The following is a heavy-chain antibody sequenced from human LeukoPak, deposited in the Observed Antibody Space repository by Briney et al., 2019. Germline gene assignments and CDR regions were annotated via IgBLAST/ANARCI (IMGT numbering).Heavy chain of an antibody. V-gene: IGHV3-21*01. J-gene: IGHJ5*02. CDR2: ISGSSSYM. Sequence: GGSLRLSCAASGFTFSTYTMNWVRQAPGKGLEWVSSISGSSSYMYYADSVKGRFTISRDNAKNSLYLQTNSLRAEDTAVYYCARGVATNRFDPWGQGTLVTVSS. CDR3: ARGVATNRFDP. D-gene: IGHD2-15*01. CDR1: GFTFSTYT.